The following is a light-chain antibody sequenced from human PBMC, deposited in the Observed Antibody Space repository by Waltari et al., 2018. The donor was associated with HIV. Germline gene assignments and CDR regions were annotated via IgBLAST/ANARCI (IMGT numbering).Light chain of an antibody. J-gene: IGKJ2*01. CDR1: QSVSSY. V-gene: IGKV3-11*01. Sequence: EIVLTQSPATLSLSPGERATLSCRASQSVSSYLAWYQQKPGQAPRLLSNDASNRATGIPARFSGSGSGTDFTLTSSSLEPEDFAVYYCQQRSNWPTFGQGTKLEIK. CDR2: DAS. CDR3: QQRSNWPT.